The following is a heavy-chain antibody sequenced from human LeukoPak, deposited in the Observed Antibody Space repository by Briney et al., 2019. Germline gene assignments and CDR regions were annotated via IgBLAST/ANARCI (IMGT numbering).Heavy chain of an antibody. Sequence: GESLKISCKGSGYSFTSYWNAWVRQMPGKGLEWMGIIYPPDSDTRYSPSFQGQVTISADKSISTAYLQWSGLKASDTAMYYCARSGSAATPLFDFWGQGTLVTVSS. CDR2: IYPPDSDT. CDR3: ARSGSAATPLFDF. V-gene: IGHV5-51*01. J-gene: IGHJ4*02. D-gene: IGHD2-2*01. CDR1: GYSFTSYW.